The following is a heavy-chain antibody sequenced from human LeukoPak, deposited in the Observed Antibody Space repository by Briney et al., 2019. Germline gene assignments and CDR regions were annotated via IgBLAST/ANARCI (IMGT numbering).Heavy chain of an antibody. CDR2: IYYSGST. Sequence: SSETLSLTCTVSGGSISSSDYFWGWIRQPPGKGLEWIGSIYYSGSTYYNPSLKSRVIISVDTSKNQFSLKLSSVTAADTAVYYCASRKLGNDYWGQGTLVTVSS. CDR1: GGSISSSDYF. J-gene: IGHJ4*02. D-gene: IGHD7-27*01. CDR3: ASRKLGNDY. V-gene: IGHV4-39*07.